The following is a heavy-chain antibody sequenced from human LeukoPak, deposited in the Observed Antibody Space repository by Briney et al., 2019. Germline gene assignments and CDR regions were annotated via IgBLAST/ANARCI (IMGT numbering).Heavy chain of an antibody. J-gene: IGHJ4*02. CDR1: GFTFSSYA. CDR2: ISGSGGST. D-gene: IGHD3-22*01. CDR3: AKETYYYDSSGYYYVPLDY. Sequence: GGSLRLSCAASGFTFSSYAMSWVRQAPGKGLEWVSAISGSGGSTYYADSVKGRFTISRDNSKNTLYLQMNSLRAEDTAVYYCAKETYYYDSSGYYYVPLDYWGQGTLVTVSS. V-gene: IGHV3-23*01.